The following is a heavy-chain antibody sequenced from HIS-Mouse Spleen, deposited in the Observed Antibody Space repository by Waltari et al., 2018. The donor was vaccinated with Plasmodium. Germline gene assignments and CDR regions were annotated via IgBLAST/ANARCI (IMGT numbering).Heavy chain of an antibody. V-gene: IGHV1-2*02. D-gene: IGHD6-13*01. Sequence: QVQLVQSGAEVKKPGASVKVSCKASGYTFTGYYMHWVRQAPGQGLEWMGCGNPNRGGTNYAQKFQGRVTMTRDTSISTAYMELGRLGSDDTAVYYCARVLGYKAAAGTFVEYFQHWGQGTLVTVSS. CDR2: GNPNRGGT. J-gene: IGHJ1*01. CDR1: GYTFTGYY. CDR3: ARVLGYKAAAGTFVEYFQH.